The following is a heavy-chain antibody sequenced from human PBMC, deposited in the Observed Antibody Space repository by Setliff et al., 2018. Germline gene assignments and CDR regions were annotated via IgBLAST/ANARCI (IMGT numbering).Heavy chain of an antibody. CDR2: IVVGSGNT. Sequence: GASVKVSCKASGFTFTSSAVQWVRQARGQRLEWIGWIVVGSGNTNYAQKFQERVTITRDMSTSTAYMELSSLRADDTAVYYCARGEYDNFWRGHSGYFDYWGQGALVTVSS. V-gene: IGHV1-58*01. J-gene: IGHJ4*02. CDR3: ARGEYDNFWRGHSGYFDY. CDR1: GFTFTSSA. D-gene: IGHD3-3*01.